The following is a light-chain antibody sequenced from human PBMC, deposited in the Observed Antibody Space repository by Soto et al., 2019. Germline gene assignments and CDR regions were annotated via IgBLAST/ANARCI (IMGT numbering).Light chain of an antibody. CDR3: SSYGSTIFFYV. CDR1: TSDVGSDNF. Sequence: QSVLTQPASVSGSPGQSITISCTGTTSDVGSDNFVSWYQQHPGKAPKLMIYEVSKRPSGVSNRFSGSKSGNTASLTISGFQVEEEADYYGSSYGSTIFFYVFETGTRVTFL. J-gene: IGLJ1*01. CDR2: EVS. V-gene: IGLV2-23*02.